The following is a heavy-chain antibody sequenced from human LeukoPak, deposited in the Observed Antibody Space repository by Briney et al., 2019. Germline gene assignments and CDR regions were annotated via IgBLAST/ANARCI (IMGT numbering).Heavy chain of an antibody. CDR2: ISWNSGSI. Sequence: GGSLRLSCAASGFTLDDYAMHWVRQAPGKGLEWVSGISWNSGSIGYADSVKGRFTISRDNAKNSLYLQMNSLRAEDTAVYYCAREGYSYGSVWGGFDYWGQGTLVTVSS. CDR1: GFTLDDYA. D-gene: IGHD5-18*01. V-gene: IGHV3-9*01. J-gene: IGHJ4*02. CDR3: AREGYSYGSVWGGFDY.